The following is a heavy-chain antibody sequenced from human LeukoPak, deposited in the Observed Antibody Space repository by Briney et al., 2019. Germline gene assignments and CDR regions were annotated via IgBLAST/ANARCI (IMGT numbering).Heavy chain of an antibody. Sequence: SETLSLTCTVSGGSISSYYWSWIRQPPGKGLEWIGYIYYSGSTNYNPSLKSRVTISVDTSKNQFSLKLSSVTAADTAVYYCARVRGYYDSSGYYPGYFDYWGQGTLVTVSS. V-gene: IGHV4-59*01. CDR3: ARVRGYYDSSGYYPGYFDY. J-gene: IGHJ4*02. CDR2: IYYSGST. CDR1: GGSISSYY. D-gene: IGHD3-22*01.